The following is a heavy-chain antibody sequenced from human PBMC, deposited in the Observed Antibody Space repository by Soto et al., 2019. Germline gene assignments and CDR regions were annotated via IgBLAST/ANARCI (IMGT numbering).Heavy chain of an antibody. J-gene: IGHJ4*02. CDR2: IYTRGTT. D-gene: IGHD2-21*01. CDR1: GFSVSNNY. V-gene: IGHV3-53*01. Sequence: VGSLRLSGSASGFSVSNNYMTWVRQAPGRRPEWVAVIYTRGTTHYADFATGRFTFSRDNSKNTLYLQMDSLSPEDTAVYYCATLWGYYFESWGPGTLVTASS. CDR3: ATLWGYYFES.